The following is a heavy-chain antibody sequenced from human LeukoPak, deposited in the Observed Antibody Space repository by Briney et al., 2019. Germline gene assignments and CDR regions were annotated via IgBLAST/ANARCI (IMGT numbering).Heavy chain of an antibody. CDR1: GFTFSDYG. CDR2: ISYDGRNE. CDR3: AKDLKRAFGPGLDY. Sequence: PGGSLRLSCVASGFTFSDYGMLWVRQPPGKGLEWVAVISYDGRNEHYADSVKGRFTISRDNSKNTLYLQMNSLRAEDTAVYYCAKDLKRAFGPGLDYWGQGTLVTVSS. V-gene: IGHV3-30*18. D-gene: IGHD3/OR15-3a*01. J-gene: IGHJ4*02.